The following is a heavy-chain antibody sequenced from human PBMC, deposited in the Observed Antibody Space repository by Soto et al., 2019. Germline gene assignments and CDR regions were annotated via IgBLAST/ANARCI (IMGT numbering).Heavy chain of an antibody. J-gene: IGHJ5*02. CDR1: GFTFSSYA. CDR2: ISGSGGST. Sequence: EVQLLESGGGLVQPGGSLRLSCAASGFTFSSYAMSWVRQAPGKGLEWVSAISGSGGSTYYADSVKGRFTISRDNSKNXLYLQMNSLRAEDTAVYYCAKEPHYSYGQYNWFDPWGQGTLVTVSS. D-gene: IGHD5-18*01. CDR3: AKEPHYSYGQYNWFDP. V-gene: IGHV3-23*01.